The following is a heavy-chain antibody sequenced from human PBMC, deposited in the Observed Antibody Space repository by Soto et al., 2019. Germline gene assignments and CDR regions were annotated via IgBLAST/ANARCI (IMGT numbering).Heavy chain of an antibody. Sequence: GGSLRLSCSASGFTFSNYAMHWVRQAPGKGLEYVSAIYSNGGSTFYADSVRGRFTISRDNSKNTLYLQMSSLRAEDTAVYYCVKDRYYYDSSAYRSADWGQGTLVTVSS. CDR1: GFTFSNYA. CDR3: VKDRYYYDSSAYRSAD. V-gene: IGHV3-64D*06. J-gene: IGHJ4*02. CDR2: IYSNGGST. D-gene: IGHD3-22*01.